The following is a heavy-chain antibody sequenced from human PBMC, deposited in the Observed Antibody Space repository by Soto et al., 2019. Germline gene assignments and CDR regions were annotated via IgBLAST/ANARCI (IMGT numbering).Heavy chain of an antibody. CDR3: ATAGSSSGWSEY. J-gene: IGHJ4*02. V-gene: IGHV3-48*04. D-gene: IGHD6-19*01. Sequence: PGGSLRLSCAASGITFSSYSMNWVRQAPGKGLEWVSFISRIGLTTYYADSVKGRFTVSRDSAKNSLYLQMNSLRADDTAVYYCATAGSSSGWSEYWGQGTLVTVSS. CDR1: GITFSSYS. CDR2: ISRIGLTT.